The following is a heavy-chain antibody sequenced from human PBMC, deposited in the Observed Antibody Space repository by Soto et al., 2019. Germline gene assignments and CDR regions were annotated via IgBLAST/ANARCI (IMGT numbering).Heavy chain of an antibody. CDR2: ISGSGGST. CDR1: GFTFSSYA. V-gene: IGHV3-23*01. J-gene: IGHJ4*02. Sequence: PGGSLRLSCAASGFTFSSYAMSWVRQAPGKGLEWVSAISGSGGSTYYADSVKGRFTISRDNSKNTLYLQMNSLRAEDTAVYYCAKALERHYYDSSGYYSLNYFDYWGQGTLVTVSS. CDR3: AKALERHYYDSSGYYSLNYFDY. D-gene: IGHD3-22*01.